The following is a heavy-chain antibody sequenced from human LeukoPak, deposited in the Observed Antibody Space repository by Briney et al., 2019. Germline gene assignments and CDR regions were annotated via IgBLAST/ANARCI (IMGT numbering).Heavy chain of an antibody. D-gene: IGHD2-8*01. CDR1: GGSISSSSYY. V-gene: IGHV4-39*07. CDR2: IYYSGST. J-gene: IGHJ6*03. CDR3: ARTKPHYYYYYYMDV. Sequence: PSETLSLTCTVSGGSISSSSYYWGWIRQPPGKGLEWIGSIYYSGSTYYNPSLKSRVTISVDTSKNQFSLKLSSVTAADTAVYYCARTKPHYYYYYYMDVWGKGTTVTVSS.